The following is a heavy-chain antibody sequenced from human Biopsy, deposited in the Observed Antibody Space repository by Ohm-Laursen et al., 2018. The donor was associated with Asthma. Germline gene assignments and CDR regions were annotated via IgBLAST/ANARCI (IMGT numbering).Heavy chain of an antibody. V-gene: IGHV7-4-1*02. D-gene: IGHD1-20*01. CDR2: MNTNTGNP. CDR3: ARRYNWNGMDV. CDR1: GYTLTSYG. J-gene: IGHJ6*02. Sequence: GASVKVSCKASGYTLTSYGMNWVRQAPGQGLEWMGWMNTNTGNPTYAQGFTGRFVFSLDTSVSTAYLQISSLKAEGTAVYYCARRYNWNGMDVWGQGTTVTVSS.